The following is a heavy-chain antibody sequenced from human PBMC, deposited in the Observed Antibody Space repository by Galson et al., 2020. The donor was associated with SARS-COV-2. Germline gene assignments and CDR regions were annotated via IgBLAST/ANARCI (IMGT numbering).Heavy chain of an antibody. CDR3: TRVLAN. CDR1: GFTFSSYW. Sequence: GESLKISCAASGFTFSSYWMHWVRQAPGKGLVWVSRIKSDGSIISYADSVKGRFTISRDNAKNTLYLQMNSRRAEDTAVYYCTRVLANWGQGTLVA. D-gene: IGHD2-8*02. J-gene: IGHJ4*02. CDR2: IKSDGSII. V-gene: IGHV3-74*01.